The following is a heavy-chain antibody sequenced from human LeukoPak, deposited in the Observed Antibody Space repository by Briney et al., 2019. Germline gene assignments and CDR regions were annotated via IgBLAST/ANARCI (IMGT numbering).Heavy chain of an antibody. CDR2: IYYSGST. V-gene: IGHV4-39*01. D-gene: IGHD5-12*01. Sequence: PSETLSLTCTVSGVSISSSSYYWGWVRQPPGKGLEWIGSIYYSGSTYYNPSLKSRVTISVDTYKNQFSLELSSVTAADTAVYYCARLIPNYSGYDPWGQGTLVTVSS. J-gene: IGHJ5*02. CDR1: GVSISSSSYY. CDR3: ARLIPNYSGYDP.